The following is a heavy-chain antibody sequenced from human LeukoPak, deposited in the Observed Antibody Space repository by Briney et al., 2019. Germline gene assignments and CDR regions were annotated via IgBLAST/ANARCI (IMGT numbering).Heavy chain of an antibody. D-gene: IGHD2-2*01. CDR1: GFTFSDYS. CDR2: ISSASSYI. J-gene: IGHJ6*03. CDR3: ARNEGYCSSTSCDAYYFYMDV. V-gene: IGHV3-21*01. Sequence: KSGGSLRLSCAASGFTFSDYSMNWVRQALGKGLEWVSSISSASSYISYADSVKGRFTVSRDNAKNSLYLQMNNLRAEDTAVYYCARNEGYCSSTSCDAYYFYMDVWGKGTTVTVSS.